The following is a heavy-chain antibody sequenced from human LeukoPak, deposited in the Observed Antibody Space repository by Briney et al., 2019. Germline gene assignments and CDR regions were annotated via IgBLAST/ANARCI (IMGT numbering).Heavy chain of an antibody. V-gene: IGHV4-59*01. CDR1: GGSISSYY. Sequence: SETLSLTCTVSGGSISSYYWSWIRQPPGKGLEWIGYIYYSGSTNYNPSLKSRVTISVDTSKNRFSLKLSSVTAADTAVYYCARDKGQWLVRGYFDYWGQGTLVTVSS. CDR2: IYYSGST. J-gene: IGHJ4*02. CDR3: ARDKGQWLVRGYFDY. D-gene: IGHD6-19*01.